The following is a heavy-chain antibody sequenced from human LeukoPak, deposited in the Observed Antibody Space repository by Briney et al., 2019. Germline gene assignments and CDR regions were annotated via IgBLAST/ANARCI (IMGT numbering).Heavy chain of an antibody. J-gene: IGHJ3*02. CDR1: GYTFTSYD. Sequence: ASVKVSCKASGYTFTSYDINWVRQATGQGLEWMGWMNPNSGNTGYAQKFQGRVTMTRNTSISTAYMELSSLRSEDTAVYYCARAGYSSSWYGRAFDIWGQGTMVTVSS. CDR3: ARAGYSSSWYGRAFDI. CDR2: MNPNSGNT. V-gene: IGHV1-8*01. D-gene: IGHD6-13*01.